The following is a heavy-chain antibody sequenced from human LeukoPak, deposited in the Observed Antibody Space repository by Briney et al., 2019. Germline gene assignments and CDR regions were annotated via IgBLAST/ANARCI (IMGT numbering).Heavy chain of an antibody. CDR1: GGTFSSYA. J-gene: IGHJ4*02. V-gene: IGHV1-69*06. CDR3: ATDLWFGELEDY. D-gene: IGHD3-10*01. CDR2: TIPIFGTA. Sequence: SVKVSCKASGGTFSSYAISWVRQAPGQGLEWMGGTIPIFGTANYAQKFQGRVTITADKSTSTAYMELSSLRSEDTAVYYCATDLWFGELEDYWGQGTLVTVSS.